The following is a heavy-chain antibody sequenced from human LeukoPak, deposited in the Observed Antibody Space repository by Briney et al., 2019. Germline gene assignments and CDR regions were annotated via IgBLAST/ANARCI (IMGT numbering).Heavy chain of an antibody. CDR1: GVSISTPY. D-gene: IGHD3-10*02. Sequence: SETLSLTCTVSGVSISTPYCDWSRQAPGKGLEYIGHLYYSGSPNYNPSLKSRVTISANTSRNEISLKVKSMPAADTAVYYDANPVQGYQYIDVWGKGTTVIVSS. J-gene: IGHJ6*03. CDR2: LYYSGSP. V-gene: IGHV4-59*08. CDR3: ANPVQGYQYIDV.